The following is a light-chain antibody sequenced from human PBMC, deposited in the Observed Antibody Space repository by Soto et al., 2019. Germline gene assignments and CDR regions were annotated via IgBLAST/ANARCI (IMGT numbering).Light chain of an antibody. CDR2: GNN. J-gene: IGLJ2*01. Sequence: QSVLTQPPSVSGAPGQTVTISCTGSSSNIGAGHDVHWYQQIPGAAPKLLIYGNNNRPSGIPDRFSASKSDSSAALTINGIQAEDEADYHCQSYDNSLGGSRIFGGGTKVTVL. V-gene: IGLV1-40*01. CDR3: QSYDNSLGGSRI. CDR1: SSNIGAGHD.